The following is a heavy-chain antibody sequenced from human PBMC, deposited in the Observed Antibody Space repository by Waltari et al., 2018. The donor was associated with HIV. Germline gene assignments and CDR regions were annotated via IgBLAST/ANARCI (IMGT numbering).Heavy chain of an antibody. CDR1: GGSFSGYY. Sequence: QVQLQQWGAGLLKPSETLSLTCAVYGGSFSGYYWSWIRQPPGKGLEWIGEINHSGSTTSNPSLKSRVTISVDTSKNQFSLKLSSVTAADTAVYYCARGFRPEDGGVASAFDIWGQGTMVTVSS. CDR3: ARGFRPEDGGVASAFDI. D-gene: IGHD3-16*01. V-gene: IGHV4-34*01. J-gene: IGHJ3*02. CDR2: INHSGST.